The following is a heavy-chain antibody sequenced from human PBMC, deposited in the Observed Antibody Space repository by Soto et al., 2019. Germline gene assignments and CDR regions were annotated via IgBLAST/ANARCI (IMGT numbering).Heavy chain of an antibody. CDR2: INSDGSST. CDR1: GFTFSSYW. CDR3: ARGPIMITFGGATPDY. J-gene: IGHJ4*02. V-gene: IGHV3-74*01. Sequence: GESLKISCAASGFTFSSYWMHWVRQAPGKGLVWVSRINSDGSSTSYADSVKGRFTISRDNAKNTLYLQMNSLRAEDTAVYYCARGPIMITFGGATPDYWGQGTLVTVSS. D-gene: IGHD3-16*01.